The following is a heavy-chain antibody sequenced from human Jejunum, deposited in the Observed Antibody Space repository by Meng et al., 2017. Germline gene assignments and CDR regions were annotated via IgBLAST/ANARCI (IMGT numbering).Heavy chain of an antibody. CDR2: IKSKTDGGTT. CDR1: GFTFTNAW. V-gene: IGHV3-15*01. Sequence: GESLKISCAASGFTFTNAWMTWVRQAPGKGLEWVGRIKSKTDGGTTDYAAPVKGRFTISRDNAKNSLYLQMNSLRAEDTAVYYCAREVYGSGSYYLDYWGQGTLVTVSS. J-gene: IGHJ4*02. D-gene: IGHD3-10*01. CDR3: AREVYGSGSYYLDY.